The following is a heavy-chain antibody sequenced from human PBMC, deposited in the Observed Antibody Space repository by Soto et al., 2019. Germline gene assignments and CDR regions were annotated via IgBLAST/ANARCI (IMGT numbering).Heavy chain of an antibody. CDR3: ARRYGSAFDI. J-gene: IGHJ3*02. D-gene: IGHD3-10*01. V-gene: IGHV4-59*01. CDR2: IYYSGST. Sequence: SETLSLTCTVSGGSISSYYWSWIRQPPGKGLEWIGYIYYSGSTNYNPSLKSRVTISVDTSKNQFSLKLSSVTAADTAVYYCARRYGSAFDISGQGTMVTVSS. CDR1: GGSISSYY.